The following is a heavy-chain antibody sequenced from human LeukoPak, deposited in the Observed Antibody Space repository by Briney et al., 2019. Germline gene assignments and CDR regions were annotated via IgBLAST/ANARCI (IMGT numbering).Heavy chain of an antibody. D-gene: IGHD2-2*01. J-gene: IGHJ4*02. Sequence: SETLSLTCTVSGGSISSSSYYWGWIRQPPGKGLEWIGSIYYSGNTYYNPSLKSRVTISVDTSKNDFSLKLSSVTAADTAVYYCARGPTYQPIDYWGQGTLVTVSS. V-gene: IGHV4-39*02. CDR2: IYYSGNT. CDR1: GGSISSSSYY. CDR3: ARGPTYQPIDY.